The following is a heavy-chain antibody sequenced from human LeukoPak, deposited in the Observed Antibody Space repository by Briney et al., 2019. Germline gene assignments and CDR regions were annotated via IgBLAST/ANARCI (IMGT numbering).Heavy chain of an antibody. J-gene: IGHJ4*02. D-gene: IGHD3-9*01. Sequence: SQTLSLTCTVSGGSISTYYWSWIRQPPRKGLEWIGYIYYTGSTSYNPSLKSRVTISVDTSKNQFSLKVTSVTAADTAVYYCARERASHDTLPGLYYWGQGTLVTVSP. CDR2: IYYTGST. V-gene: IGHV4-59*01. CDR3: ARERASHDTLPGLYY. CDR1: GGSISTYY.